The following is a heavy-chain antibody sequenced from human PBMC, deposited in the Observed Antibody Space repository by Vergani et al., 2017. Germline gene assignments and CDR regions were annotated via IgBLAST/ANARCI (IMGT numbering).Heavy chain of an antibody. CDR2: IDHTGRP. CDR1: GGSFTSYH. D-gene: IGHD4-11*01. CDR3: ARVNTETNGHLYYYYYMDV. Sequence: QVQLQQWGGGLLKPSETLSLTCVVNGGSFTSYHWTWIRQSPGEGLEWVGDIDHTGRPDYNPSLKSRLTMSVDKSRNQFSLTLHSVTATDTAIYFFARVNTETNGHLYYYYYMDVWGQGTAVTVS. J-gene: IGHJ6*03. V-gene: IGHV4-34*01.